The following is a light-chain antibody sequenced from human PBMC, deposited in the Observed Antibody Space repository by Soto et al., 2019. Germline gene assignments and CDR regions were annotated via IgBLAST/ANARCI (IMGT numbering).Light chain of an antibody. V-gene: IGLV2-14*01. CDR3: SSYTSSNTL. Sequence: QSALTQPASVSGSPGQSITISCTGTSGDVGGYNYVCWYQQHPGKAPKLMIYDVSNRPSGVSNRFSGSKSGNTASLTISGLQAEDEADYYCSSYTSSNTLFGTGTQLTVL. J-gene: IGLJ1*01. CDR1: SGDVGGYNY. CDR2: DVS.